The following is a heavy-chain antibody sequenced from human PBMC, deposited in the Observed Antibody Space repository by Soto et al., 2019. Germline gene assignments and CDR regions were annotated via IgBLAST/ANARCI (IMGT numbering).Heavy chain of an antibody. CDR2: ISYDGSNK. CDR3: ARDRYYDSSGYSNGMDV. Sequence: QVPLVESGGGVVQPGRSLRLSCAASGFTFSSYAMHWVRQAPGKGLEWVAVISYDGSNKYYADSVKGRFTISRDNSXNXXYLQMNSLRAEDTAVYYCARDRYYDSSGYSNGMDVWGQGTTVTVSS. D-gene: IGHD3-22*01. V-gene: IGHV3-30-3*01. J-gene: IGHJ6*02. CDR1: GFTFSSYA.